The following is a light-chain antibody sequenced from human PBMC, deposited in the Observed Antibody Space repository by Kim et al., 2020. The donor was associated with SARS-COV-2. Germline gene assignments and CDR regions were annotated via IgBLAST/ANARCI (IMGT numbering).Light chain of an antibody. CDR3: QSYDSSNHEV. Sequence: KTVTISGTRSSGSIASNYVQWDQQRPGSAPTTVIYEDNQRPSGVPDRFSGSIDSSSNSASLTISGLKTEDEADYYCQSYDSSNHEVFGGGTQLTVL. J-gene: IGLJ3*02. CDR2: EDN. V-gene: IGLV6-57*03. CDR1: SGSIASNY.